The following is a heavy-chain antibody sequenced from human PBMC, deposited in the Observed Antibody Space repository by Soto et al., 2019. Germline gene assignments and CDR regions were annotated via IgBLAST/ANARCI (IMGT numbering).Heavy chain of an antibody. CDR3: ARVESSGWYPHY. D-gene: IGHD6-19*01. V-gene: IGHV4-59*01. CDR1: GGSISSYY. CDR2: IYYSGTT. Sequence: SETLFLTCTVSGGSISSYYWSWIRQPPGKGLEWIGYIYYSGTTNYNPSLTSRVTMSVDSSKNQFSLNLKSVTAADTAVYFCARVESSGWYPHYWGQGTLVTVSS. J-gene: IGHJ4*02.